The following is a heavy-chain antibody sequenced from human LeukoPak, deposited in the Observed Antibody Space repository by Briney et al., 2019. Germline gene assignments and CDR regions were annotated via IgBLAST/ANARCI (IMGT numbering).Heavy chain of an antibody. Sequence: ASVKVSCKASGYTFTGYYMHWERQAPGQGLEWMGWTNPNSGGTNYAQKFQGRVTMTRDTSISTAYMELSRLRSDDTAVYYCARDYYDSSGYYYNDYWGQGTLVTVSS. J-gene: IGHJ4*02. CDR2: TNPNSGGT. D-gene: IGHD3-22*01. CDR1: GYTFTGYY. CDR3: ARDYYDSSGYYYNDY. V-gene: IGHV1-2*02.